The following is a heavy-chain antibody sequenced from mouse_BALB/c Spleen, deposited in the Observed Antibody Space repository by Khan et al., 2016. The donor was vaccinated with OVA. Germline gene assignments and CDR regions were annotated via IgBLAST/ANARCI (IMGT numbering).Heavy chain of an antibody. CDR3: ARGGGTAPVAY. Sequence: EVELVESGGGLVQPGGSRKLSCAASGFTFSDYGMAWVRQAPGKGPEWVAFISDLAYTFYYADTVTGRFPLSSENDKNTLYLEMSSLRSGDTAMYYSARGGGTAPVAYWGQGTLVTVSA. J-gene: IGHJ3*01. D-gene: IGHD1-2*01. CDR2: ISDLAYTF. CDR1: GFTFSDYG. V-gene: IGHV5-15*02.